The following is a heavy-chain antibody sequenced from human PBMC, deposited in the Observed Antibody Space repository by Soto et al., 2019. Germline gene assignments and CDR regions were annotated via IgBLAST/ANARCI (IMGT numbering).Heavy chain of an antibody. D-gene: IGHD3-10*01. CDR3: ARLLPHYYGWGGWGFDY. Sequence: QITLKESGPTLVKPTQTLTLTCTFSGFSLSTSGVGVGWIRQPPGKALEWLALIYWDDDKRYSPSLKSRLTITKDPSKNQVVLTMTNMDPVDTATYYCARLLPHYYGWGGWGFDYWGQGTLVTVSS. CDR2: IYWDDDK. J-gene: IGHJ4*02. CDR1: GFSLSTSGVG. V-gene: IGHV2-5*02.